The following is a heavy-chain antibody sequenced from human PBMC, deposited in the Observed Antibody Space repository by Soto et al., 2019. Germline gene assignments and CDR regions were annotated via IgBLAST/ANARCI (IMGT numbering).Heavy chain of an antibody. Sequence: QVQLVQSGAEVKKPGSSVKVSCKASGGTFSSYTISWVRQAPGQGLEWMGRIIPILGIANYAQKFQGRVTITAVQCASTAYLELGSLGSEDAAVYYCASGRAAAGETWNPSYYYGMDVWGQGTTVTVSS. CDR3: ASGRAAAGETWNPSYYYGMDV. J-gene: IGHJ6*02. CDR2: IIPILGIA. CDR1: GGTFSSYT. D-gene: IGHD6-13*01. V-gene: IGHV1-69*02.